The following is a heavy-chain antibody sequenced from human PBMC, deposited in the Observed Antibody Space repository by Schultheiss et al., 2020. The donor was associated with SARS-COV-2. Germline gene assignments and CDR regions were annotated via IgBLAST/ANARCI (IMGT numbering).Heavy chain of an antibody. CDR1: GFTFSSYG. D-gene: IGHD3-22*01. CDR3: ARGPYYYDSSGPTRFDY. CDR2: VSHDGSNK. V-gene: IGHV3-30*12. Sequence: GGSLRLSCAASGFTFSSYGMHWVRQAPGKGLQWVTVVSHDGSNKYYADSVKGRFTISRDNSKNTLYLQMNSLRAEDTAVYYCARGPYYYDSSGPTRFDYWGQGTLVTVSS. J-gene: IGHJ4*02.